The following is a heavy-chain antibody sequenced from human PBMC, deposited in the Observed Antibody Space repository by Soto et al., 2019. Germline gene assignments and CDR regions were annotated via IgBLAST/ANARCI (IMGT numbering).Heavy chain of an antibody. J-gene: IGHJ5*02. CDR2: FDPEDGET. Sequence: ASVKVSCKVSGYTLTELSMHWVRQAPGKGLEWMGGFDPEDGETIYAQKFQGRVTMTEDTSTDTAYMELSSLRSEDTAVYYCATVGYDFGSGYYWFDPWGQGTLVIVSA. D-gene: IGHD3-3*01. CDR1: GYTLTELS. V-gene: IGHV1-24*01. CDR3: ATVGYDFGSGYYWFDP.